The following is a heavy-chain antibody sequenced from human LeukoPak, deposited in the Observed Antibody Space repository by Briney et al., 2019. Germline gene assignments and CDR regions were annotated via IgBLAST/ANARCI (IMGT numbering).Heavy chain of an antibody. V-gene: IGHV3-7*01. Sequence: GGSLRLSCAASGFTFSGYWMSWVRQAPGKGLEGVANIKQDGSEKYYVDSVKGRFTISRDNAKNSLYLQMNSLRAEDTAVYYCARDTAMVIQTYYFDYWGQGTLVTVSS. D-gene: IGHD5-18*01. CDR2: IKQDGSEK. CDR3: ARDTAMVIQTYYFDY. J-gene: IGHJ4*02. CDR1: GFTFSGYW.